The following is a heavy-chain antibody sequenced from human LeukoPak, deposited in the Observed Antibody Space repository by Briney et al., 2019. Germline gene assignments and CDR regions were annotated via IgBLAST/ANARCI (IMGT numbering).Heavy chain of an antibody. Sequence: PGGSLRLSCAASGFTFSSYAMSWVRQAPGKGLEWVSSISPSGGTTKYADSVKGRFTISRDNSKNTLFLRMNNLRADDTAVYYCAKGKGGSIMIAFGGVIASDHWGQGTLVTVSS. CDR2: ISPSGGTT. D-gene: IGHD3-16*02. J-gene: IGHJ4*02. V-gene: IGHV3-23*01. CDR3: AKGKGGSIMIAFGGVIASDH. CDR1: GFTFSSYA.